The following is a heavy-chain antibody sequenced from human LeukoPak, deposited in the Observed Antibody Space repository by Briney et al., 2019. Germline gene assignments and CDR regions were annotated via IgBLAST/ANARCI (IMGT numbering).Heavy chain of an antibody. Sequence: GGSLRLSCAASGFTFSSYEMNWVRQAPGKGLEWVGRIRNKADSYTTEYAASVKGRFTLSRDDSKNSLYLQMNSLKTEDTAVYFCAPLGVSDNYHYMDVWGKGTMVTVSS. D-gene: IGHD5/OR15-5a*01. V-gene: IGHV3-72*01. J-gene: IGHJ6*03. CDR2: IRNKADSYTT. CDR3: APLGVSDNYHYMDV. CDR1: GFTFSSYE.